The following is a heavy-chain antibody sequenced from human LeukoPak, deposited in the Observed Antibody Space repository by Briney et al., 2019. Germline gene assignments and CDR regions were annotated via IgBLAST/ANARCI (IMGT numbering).Heavy chain of an antibody. CDR3: AKDHDSGYYYDFDY. J-gene: IGHJ4*02. CDR1: GFTFSSYS. Sequence: GGSLRLSCAASGFTFSSYSMNWVRQAPGKGLEWVSYIDSDTDNIHYADSVKGRFTISRDNAKNSLYLQMNSLRAEDTALYYCAKDHDSGYYYDFDYWGQGTLVTVSS. CDR2: IDSDTDNI. D-gene: IGHD3-22*01. V-gene: IGHV3-21*04.